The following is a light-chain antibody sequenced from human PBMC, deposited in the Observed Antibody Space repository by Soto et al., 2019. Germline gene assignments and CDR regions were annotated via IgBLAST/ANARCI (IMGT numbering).Light chain of an antibody. CDR1: QSVSSSY. V-gene: IGKV3-20*01. Sequence: EIVLTQSPGTLSLSPGERATLSCRASQSVSSSYLAWYHQKPGQAPRLLIYGASSRATGIPDRFSGSGSGTAFTLTISRLEPEDFAVYYCPQYGGSRTFGHGTKVEI. CDR3: PQYGGSRT. CDR2: GAS. J-gene: IGKJ1*01.